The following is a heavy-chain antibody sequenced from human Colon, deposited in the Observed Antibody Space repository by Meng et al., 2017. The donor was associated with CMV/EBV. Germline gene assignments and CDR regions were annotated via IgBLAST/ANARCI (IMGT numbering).Heavy chain of an antibody. CDR3: ARARMVATPYYSDSSAYYLPDY. V-gene: IGHV1-3*01. Sequence: HWVRQAHGQRLGWMGWINPGKGDTKFSQNCQGKGTITRDTSARIAYMEVNSLRSEDTAVYYCARARMVATPYYSDSSAYYLPDYWGQGTLVTVSS. CDR2: INPGKGDT. D-gene: IGHD3-22*01. J-gene: IGHJ4*02.